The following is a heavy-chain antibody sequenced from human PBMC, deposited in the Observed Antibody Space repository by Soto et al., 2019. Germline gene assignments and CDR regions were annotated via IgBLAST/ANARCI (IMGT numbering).Heavy chain of an antibody. V-gene: IGHV4-59*01. CDR3: ARARITLVREIIKYNMDI. D-gene: IGHD3-10*01. J-gene: IGHJ6*02. CDR1: GGSIGSYY. CDR2: IYESGST. Sequence: PPETLSLTCTVSGGSIGSYYWSWIRQPPGKVLEWIGYIYESGSTNSNPSLQSRVTISVDTSKNQFYLNLSPVTAADTATYYCARARITLVREIIKYNMDIWGQGTTVTVSS.